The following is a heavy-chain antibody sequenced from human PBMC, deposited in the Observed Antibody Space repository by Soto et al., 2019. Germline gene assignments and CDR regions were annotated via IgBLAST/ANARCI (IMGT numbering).Heavy chain of an antibody. V-gene: IGHV3-11*01. CDR3: ERVGVVVVAATEYYYYYYRYV. J-gene: IGHJ6*03. Sequence: QVQLVESGGGLVKPGGSLRLSCAASGFTFSDYYMSWIRQAPGKGLEWVSYISSSGSTIYYADSVKGRFTISRDHAKNSLYQQMNSLRAEDTAGYYCERVGVVVVAATEYYYYYYRYVWGKGTTVTVSS. CDR2: ISSSGSTI. D-gene: IGHD2-15*01. CDR1: GFTFSDYY.